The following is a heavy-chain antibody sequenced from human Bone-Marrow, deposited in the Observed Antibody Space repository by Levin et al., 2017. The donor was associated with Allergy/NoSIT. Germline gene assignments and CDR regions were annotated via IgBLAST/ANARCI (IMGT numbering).Heavy chain of an antibody. CDR3: AKALITVTTIFGAFDS. D-gene: IGHD4-17*01. CDR2: ISYDGSNK. J-gene: IGHJ3*02. CDR1: GFTFSSYG. Sequence: GGSLRLSCAASGFTFSSYGMHWVRQAPGKGLEWVAVISYDGSNKYYADSVKGRFTISRDNSKNTLYLQMNSLRAEDTAVYYCAKALITVTTIFGAFDSWGQGTMVTVSS. V-gene: IGHV3-30*18.